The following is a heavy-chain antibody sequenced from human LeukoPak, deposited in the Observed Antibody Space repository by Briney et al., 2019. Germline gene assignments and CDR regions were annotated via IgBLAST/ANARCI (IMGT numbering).Heavy chain of an antibody. V-gene: IGHV1-18*01. CDR2: ISAYNGNT. CDR1: GYTFTSYG. Sequence: ASVEVSCKASGYTFTSYGISWVRQAPGQGLEWMGWISAYNGNTNYAQKLQGRVTMTTDTSTSTAYMELRSLRSDDTAVYYCARDRLEPETVDYWGQGTLVTVSS. CDR3: ARDRLEPETVDY. J-gene: IGHJ4*02. D-gene: IGHD1-1*01.